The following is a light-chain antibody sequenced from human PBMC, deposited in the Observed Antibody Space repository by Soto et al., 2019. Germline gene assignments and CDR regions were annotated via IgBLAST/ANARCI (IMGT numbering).Light chain of an antibody. CDR3: AAWEDSLNGPK. CDR2: SNN. CDR1: SSNIGSNT. Sequence: QSVLTQPPSASGTPGQRVTISCSGSSSNIGSNTVNWYQQLPGTAPKLLIYSNNQRPSGVPDRFSGSKSGTSASLAISGLQSEDEADYYCAAWEDSLNGPKFGGGTKLTVL. V-gene: IGLV1-44*01. J-gene: IGLJ2*01.